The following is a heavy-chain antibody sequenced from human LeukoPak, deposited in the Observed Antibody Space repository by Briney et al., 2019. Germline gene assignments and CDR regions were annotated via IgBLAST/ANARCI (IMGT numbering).Heavy chain of an antibody. CDR3: SRAQTEAGAKYYFDY. CDR1: GFTFGDYA. J-gene: IGHJ4*02. CDR2: IRSNAYGRTT. Sequence: QPGWSLRLSCTASGFTFGDYALNWVRQAPGKGLEWVGFIRSNAYGRTTEYAASVQGRFTISRDNSNSIAYLQMNSLKTEDTAVYYCSRAQTEAGAKYYFDYWGQGTLVTVSS. V-gene: IGHV3-49*04.